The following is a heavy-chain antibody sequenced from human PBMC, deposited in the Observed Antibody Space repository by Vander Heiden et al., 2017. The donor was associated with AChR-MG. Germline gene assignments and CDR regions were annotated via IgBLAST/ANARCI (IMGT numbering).Heavy chain of an antibody. CDR3: ARDLRGGALWSGYHTRGDWFDP. V-gene: IGHV4-4*07. CDR2: IYTSGST. CDR1: GASIRSSY. J-gene: IGHJ5*02. D-gene: IGHD3-3*01. Sequence: QVQLQESGPGLVKPSETLSLTCTVSGASIRSSYWSWIRQPAGKGLEWIGRIYTSGSTNYNPSLKSRVTMSVDTSKNQFSLKLSSVTAADTAVYYCARDLRGGALWSGYHTRGDWFDPWGQGTLVTVSS.